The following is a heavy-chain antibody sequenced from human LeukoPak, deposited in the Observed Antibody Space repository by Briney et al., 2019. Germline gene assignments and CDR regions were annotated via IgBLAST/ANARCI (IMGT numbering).Heavy chain of an antibody. CDR3: AATLSSSWYYFDY. V-gene: IGHV3-30*02. CDR2: IRYDGSNK. D-gene: IGHD6-13*01. J-gene: IGHJ4*02. Sequence: GGSLRLSCAASGFTFSSYGMHWVRQAPGKGLEWVAFIRYDGSNKYYADSVKGRFTISRDNSKNTLYLQMNSLRAEDTAVYYCAATLSSSWYYFDYWGQGTLVTVSS. CDR1: GFTFSSYG.